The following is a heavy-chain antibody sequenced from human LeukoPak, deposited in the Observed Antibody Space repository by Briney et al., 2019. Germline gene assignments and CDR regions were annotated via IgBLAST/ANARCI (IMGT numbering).Heavy chain of an antibody. D-gene: IGHD3-22*01. CDR3: AKTISSVPGYFDY. J-gene: IGHJ4*02. Sequence: GALRLFCAASGFTFSNYAMSWVRQAPGKGLEWVSAISGSGGSTYYADSVKGRFTISRDNSKNTLYLQMNSLRAEDTAVYYCAKTISSVPGYFDYWGQGTLVTVSS. CDR2: ISGSGGST. V-gene: IGHV3-23*01. CDR1: GFTFSNYA.